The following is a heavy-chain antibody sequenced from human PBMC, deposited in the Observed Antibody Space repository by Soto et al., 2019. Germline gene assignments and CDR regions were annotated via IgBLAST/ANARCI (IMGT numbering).Heavy chain of an antibody. CDR2: IYYSGST. Sequence: LSLTCTVSGGSISSGGYYWSWIRQHPGKGLEWIGYIYYSGSTYYNPSLKSRVTISVDTSKNQFSLKLSSVTAAYTAVYYCARSSTYYYDSSGYYLLDYWGQGTLVTVSS. D-gene: IGHD3-22*01. CDR3: ARSSTYYYDSSGYYLLDY. V-gene: IGHV4-31*03. J-gene: IGHJ4*02. CDR1: GGSISSGGYY.